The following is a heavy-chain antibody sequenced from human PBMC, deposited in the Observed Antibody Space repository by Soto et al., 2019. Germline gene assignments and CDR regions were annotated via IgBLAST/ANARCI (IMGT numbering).Heavy chain of an antibody. CDR3: AAGYGDYVRFGY. CDR1: GGYISSYY. Sequence: SETLSLTCTVSGGYISSYYWSWIRQPPGKGLEWIGYIYYSGSTNYNPSLKSRVTISVDTSKNQFSLKLSSVTAADTAVYYCAAGYGDYVRFGYWGQGTLVTVS. D-gene: IGHD4-17*01. V-gene: IGHV4-59*01. J-gene: IGHJ4*02. CDR2: IYYSGST.